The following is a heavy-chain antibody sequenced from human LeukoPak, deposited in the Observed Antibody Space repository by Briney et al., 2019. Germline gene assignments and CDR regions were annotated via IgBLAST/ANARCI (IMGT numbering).Heavy chain of an antibody. D-gene: IGHD5-12*01. V-gene: IGHV3-48*04. Sequence: GSRRLSCAASGFTFSTYGMTWVREVPGKGREWISSISSSSDTIKYADSGKGLFSSARNNANNSVYLQMNSLRAEDTSVYYCTKSRISFSGQADHWGQVTLVTVSS. J-gene: IGHJ4*02. CDR2: ISSSSDTI. CDR1: GFTFSTYG. CDR3: TKSRISFSGQADH.